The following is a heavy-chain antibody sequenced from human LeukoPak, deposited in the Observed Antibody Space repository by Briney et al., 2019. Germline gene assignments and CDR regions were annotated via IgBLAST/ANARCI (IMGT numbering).Heavy chain of an antibody. CDR1: GFTFSSYS. CDR3: ARDPYYYDSSGYPHTDY. Sequence: GGSLRLSCAASGFTFSSYSMNWVRQAPGKGLEWVSSISSSSSYIYYADSVKGRFTISRDNAKNSLYPQMNSLRAEDTAVYYCARDPYYYDSSGYPHTDYWGQGTLVTVSS. D-gene: IGHD3-22*01. V-gene: IGHV3-21*01. J-gene: IGHJ4*02. CDR2: ISSSSSYI.